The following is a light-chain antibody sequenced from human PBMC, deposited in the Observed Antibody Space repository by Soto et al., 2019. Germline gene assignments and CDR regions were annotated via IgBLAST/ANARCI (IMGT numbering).Light chain of an antibody. V-gene: IGKV3-11*01. CDR2: GAS. CDR1: QSVSNH. Sequence: EIVLTQSPATLSLSPGEGATLSCRASQSVSNHLAWYQQKPGQAPRLLIFGASSRATGIPARFSGSGSGTYFTLTISSLEPEDFAVYYCQQHNNWPLAFGGGTKVEIK. CDR3: QQHNNWPLA. J-gene: IGKJ4*01.